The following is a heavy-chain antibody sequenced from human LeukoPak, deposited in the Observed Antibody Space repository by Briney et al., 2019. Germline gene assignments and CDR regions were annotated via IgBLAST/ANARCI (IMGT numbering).Heavy chain of an antibody. CDR3: ARDPNSSGYPDAFDI. D-gene: IGHD3-22*01. CDR2: IGSSGRTI. J-gene: IGHJ3*02. Sequence: GGSLRLSCAASGFTFSDYYMSWIRQAPGKGLEWVSYIGSSGRTIYYADSVKGRFTISRDNAKNSLYLQMNSLRAEDTAVYYCARDPNSSGYPDAFDIWGQGTMVTVSS. V-gene: IGHV3-11*04. CDR1: GFTFSDYY.